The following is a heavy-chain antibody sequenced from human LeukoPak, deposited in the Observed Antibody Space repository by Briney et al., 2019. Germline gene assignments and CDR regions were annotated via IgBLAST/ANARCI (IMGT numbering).Heavy chain of an antibody. CDR1: GGSNSSYY. V-gene: IGHV4-59*01. CDR2: IYYSGST. Sequence: SETLSLTCTVSGGSNSSYYWSWIRQPPGKGLEWIGYIYYSGSTTYSPSLKSRVTISVDTSKNQFSLKLSSVTAADTAVYYCASGVEVATITVSYFDYWGQGTLVTVSS. D-gene: IGHD5-12*01. CDR3: ASGVEVATITVSYFDY. J-gene: IGHJ4*02.